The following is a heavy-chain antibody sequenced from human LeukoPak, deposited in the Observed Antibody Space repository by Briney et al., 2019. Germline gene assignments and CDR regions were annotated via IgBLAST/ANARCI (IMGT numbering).Heavy chain of an antibody. J-gene: IGHJ4*02. CDR1: GGSVSSGSYY. CDR3: ASIAADCDY. Sequence: SETLSLTCIVSGGSVSSGSYYWSWIRQPPGKGLEWIGYIYYSGSTNYNPSLKSRVTISVDTSKNQFSLKLSSVTAADTAVYYCASIAADCDYWGQGTLVTVSS. V-gene: IGHV4-61*01. D-gene: IGHD6-13*01. CDR2: IYYSGST.